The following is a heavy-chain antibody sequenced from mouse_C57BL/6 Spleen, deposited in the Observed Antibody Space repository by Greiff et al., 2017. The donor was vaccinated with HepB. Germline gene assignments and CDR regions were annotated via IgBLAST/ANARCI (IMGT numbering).Heavy chain of an antibody. D-gene: IGHD2-5*01. Sequence: VKLQESGAELVRPGASVKLSCTASGFNIKDDYMHWVKQRPEQGLEWIGWIFPGSGSTYYNEKFKGKATLTVDKSSSTAYMLLSSLTSEDSAVYFCARRSNYGDAMDYWGQGTSVTVSS. CDR1: GFNIKDDY. CDR2: IFPGSGST. J-gene: IGHJ4*01. V-gene: IGHV1-75*01. CDR3: ARRSNYGDAMDY.